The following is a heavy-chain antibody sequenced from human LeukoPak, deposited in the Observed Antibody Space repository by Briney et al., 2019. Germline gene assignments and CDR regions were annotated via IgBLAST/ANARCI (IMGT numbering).Heavy chain of an antibody. D-gene: IGHD4-17*01. J-gene: IGHJ4*02. CDR3: ARDRDYGDYEAPWGYFDY. V-gene: IGHV4-39*07. CDR2: IYYSGST. CDR1: GGSISSSSYY. Sequence: PSETLSLTCTVSGGSISSSSYYWGWIRQPPGKGLEWIGSIYYSGSTYYNPSLKSRVTISVDTSKNQFSLKLSSVTAADTAVYYCARDRDYGDYEAPWGYFDYWGQGTLVTVSS.